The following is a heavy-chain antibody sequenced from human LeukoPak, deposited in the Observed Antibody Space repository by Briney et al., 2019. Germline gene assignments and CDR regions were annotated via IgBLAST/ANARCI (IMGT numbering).Heavy chain of an antibody. Sequence: SETLSLTCTVSGGSISSYYWSWIRQPPGKGLEWIGEINHSGSTNYNPSLKSRVTISVDTSKNQFSLKLSSVTAADTAVYYCASSYCSSTSCYTGADYWGQGTLVTVSS. D-gene: IGHD2-2*02. CDR3: ASSYCSSTSCYTGADY. CDR2: INHSGST. CDR1: GGSISSYY. J-gene: IGHJ4*02. V-gene: IGHV4-34*01.